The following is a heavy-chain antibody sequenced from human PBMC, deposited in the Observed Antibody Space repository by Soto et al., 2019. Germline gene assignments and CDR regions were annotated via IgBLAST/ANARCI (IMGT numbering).Heavy chain of an antibody. D-gene: IGHD1-26*01. CDR3: ARQLERRVGAASH. Sequence: GGSLRLSCSTSGFFFTDYFMSWIRQAPGKGLEWVSYISPSGDVTHYADSVKGRFTISRDNTKNSLFLQMSSLRDDDTAVYYCARQLERRVGAASHWGQGTRVTVSS. V-gene: IGHV3-11*01. CDR1: GFFFTDYF. CDR2: ISPSGDVT. J-gene: IGHJ4*02.